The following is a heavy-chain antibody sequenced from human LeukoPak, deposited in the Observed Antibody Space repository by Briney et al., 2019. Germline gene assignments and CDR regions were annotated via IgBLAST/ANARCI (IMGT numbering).Heavy chain of an antibody. CDR1: GYTFTSYG. D-gene: IGHD2-21*01. CDR2: IIPIFGTA. J-gene: IGHJ4*02. Sequence: ASVKVSCKASGYTFTSYGISWVRQAPGQGLEWMGGIIPIFGTANYAQKFQGRVTITADESTSTAYMELSSLRSEDTAVYYCARDTSVMDYWGQGTLVTVSS. V-gene: IGHV1-69*13. CDR3: ARDTSVMDY.